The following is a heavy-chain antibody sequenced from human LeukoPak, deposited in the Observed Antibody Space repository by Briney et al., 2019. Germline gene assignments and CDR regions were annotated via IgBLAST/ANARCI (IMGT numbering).Heavy chain of an antibody. J-gene: IGHJ4*02. CDR1: GGSISSSSYY. D-gene: IGHD5-12*01. CDR3: ARDVAGNTFDY. V-gene: IGHV4-39*07. CDR2: IYYSGST. Sequence: SETLSLTCTVSGGSISSSSYYWGWIRQPPGKGLEWIGSIYYSGSTYNNPPLKSRVTISVDTAKSQFSLRLSSVTAADTAVYYCARDVAGNTFDYWGQGTLVTVSS.